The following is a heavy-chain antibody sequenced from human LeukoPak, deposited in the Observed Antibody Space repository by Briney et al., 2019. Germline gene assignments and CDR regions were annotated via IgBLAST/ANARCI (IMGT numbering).Heavy chain of an antibody. CDR3: AGGSVPAAAIDFDY. CDR2: ISSSGSTI. CDR1: GFTFSDYY. V-gene: IGHV3-11*01. J-gene: IGHJ4*02. Sequence: PGGSLRLSCAASGFTFSDYYMSWIRQAPGKGLEWVSYISSSGSTIYYADSVKGRFTISRDNAKNSLYLQMNSLRAEDTAVCYCAGGSVPAAAIDFDYWGQGTLVTVSS. D-gene: IGHD2-2*01.